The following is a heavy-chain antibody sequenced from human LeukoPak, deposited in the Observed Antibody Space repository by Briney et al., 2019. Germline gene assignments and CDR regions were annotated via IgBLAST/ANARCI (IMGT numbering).Heavy chain of an antibody. CDR1: GYTLTELS. D-gene: IGHD3-9*01. J-gene: IGHJ4*02. V-gene: IGHV1-24*01. CDR3: ATESGRDILTGPLDY. Sequence: ASVKVSCKVSGYTLTELSMHWVRQAPGKGLEWMGGFDPEGGETIYAQKFQGRVTMTEDTSTDTAYMELSSLRSEDTAVYYCATESGRDILTGPLDYWGQGTLVTVSS. CDR2: FDPEGGET.